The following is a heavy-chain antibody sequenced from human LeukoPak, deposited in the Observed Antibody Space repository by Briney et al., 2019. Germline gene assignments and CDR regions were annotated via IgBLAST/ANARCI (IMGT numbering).Heavy chain of an antibody. CDR2: IYYSGST. CDR1: GGSISSYY. Sequence: SETLSLTCTVSGGSISSYYWSWIRQPPGKGLEWIGYIYYSGSTNYNPSLKSRVTISVDTSKNQFSLKLSSVTAADTAVYYCARHNIAVARTVGGALDIWGQGTMVTVSS. CDR3: ARHNIAVARTVGGALDI. J-gene: IGHJ3*02. D-gene: IGHD6-19*01. V-gene: IGHV4-59*08.